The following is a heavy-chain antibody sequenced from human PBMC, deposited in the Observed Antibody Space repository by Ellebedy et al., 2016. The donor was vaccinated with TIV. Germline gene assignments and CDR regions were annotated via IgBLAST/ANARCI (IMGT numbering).Heavy chain of an antibody. D-gene: IGHD1-26*01. V-gene: IGHV4-34*01. J-gene: IGHJ4*02. CDR2: INHHGST. CDR1: GGSFSGYY. CDR3: ARGRGGSYSIPFDH. Sequence: SETLSLXCAVYGGSFSGYYWSWIRQPPGKGLEWIGEINHHGSTNYNPSLKSRVTISVDTSKNQFSLKLSSVTAADTAVYYCARGRGGSYSIPFDHWGQGTLVTVSS.